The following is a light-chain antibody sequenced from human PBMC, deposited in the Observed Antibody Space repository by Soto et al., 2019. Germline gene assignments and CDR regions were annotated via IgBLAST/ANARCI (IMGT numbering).Light chain of an antibody. CDR3: QQYNSWPET. V-gene: IGKV3-15*01. CDR2: DAS. Sequence: EIVMTQSPATLSVSPGERATLSCRASQSFSSSYLAWYQQKPGQAPRLFIYDASTRATGIPARFSGSGSGTEFTLTISSLQSEDFAVYYCQQYNSWPETFGQGTKVDIK. J-gene: IGKJ1*01. CDR1: QSFSSSY.